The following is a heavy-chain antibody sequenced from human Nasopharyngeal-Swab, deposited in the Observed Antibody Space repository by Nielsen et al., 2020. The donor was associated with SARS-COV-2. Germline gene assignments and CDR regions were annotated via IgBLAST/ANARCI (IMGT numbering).Heavy chain of an antibody. D-gene: IGHD2-15*01. V-gene: IGHV1-46*01. Sequence: ASVKVSCKASGYTFTSYYMHWVRQAPGQGLEWMGIINPSGGSTSYAQKFQGRVTMTRDTSTSTAYMELSRLRSDDTAVYYCARVGNSGYCSGGSCYSLNYWGQGTLVTVSS. CDR3: ARVGNSGYCSGGSCYSLNY. CDR1: GYTFTSYY. CDR2: INPSGGST. J-gene: IGHJ4*02.